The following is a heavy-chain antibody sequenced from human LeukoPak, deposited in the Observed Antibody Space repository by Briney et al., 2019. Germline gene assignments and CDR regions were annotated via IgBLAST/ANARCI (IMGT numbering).Heavy chain of an antibody. J-gene: IGHJ2*01. CDR2: INHSGST. CDR1: GGSISSGGYY. CDR3: ARSRLGTDL. D-gene: IGHD6-19*01. V-gene: IGHV4-39*07. Sequence: PSETLSLTCTVSGGSISSGGYYWSWIRQPPGKGLEWIGEINHSGSTNYNPSLKSRVTISVDTSNNQFSLKLSSVTAADTAVYYCARSRLGTDLWGRGILVTVSS.